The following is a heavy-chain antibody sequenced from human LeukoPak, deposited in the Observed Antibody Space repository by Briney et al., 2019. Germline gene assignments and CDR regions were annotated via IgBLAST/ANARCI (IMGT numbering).Heavy chain of an antibody. Sequence: GGSLRLSCAASGFTFSSYSMTWVRQAPGKGLEWVSSISDSSTYIYYTDSVKGRFTISRDNAKNSLYLQMNSLRAEDTAVYYCARVARYYYDSSGYPFDYWGQGTLVTVSS. V-gene: IGHV3-21*04. CDR2: ISDSSTYI. CDR3: ARVARYYYDSSGYPFDY. D-gene: IGHD3-22*01. J-gene: IGHJ4*02. CDR1: GFTFSSYS.